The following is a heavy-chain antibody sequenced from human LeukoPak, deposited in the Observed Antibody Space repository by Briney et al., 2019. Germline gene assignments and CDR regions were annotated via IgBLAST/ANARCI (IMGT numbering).Heavy chain of an antibody. Sequence: SVKVSCKASGGTFSSYAISWVRQAPGQGLEWMGGIIPIFGTANYAQKFQGRVTITADESTSTAYMELSSLSSEDTAVYYCASDCSSTSCQSPFDYWGQGTLVTVSS. CDR1: GGTFSSYA. CDR3: ASDCSSTSCQSPFDY. CDR2: IIPIFGTA. V-gene: IGHV1-69*13. D-gene: IGHD2-2*01. J-gene: IGHJ4*02.